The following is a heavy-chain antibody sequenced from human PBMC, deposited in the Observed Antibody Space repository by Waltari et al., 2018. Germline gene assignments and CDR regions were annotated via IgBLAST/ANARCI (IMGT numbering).Heavy chain of an antibody. D-gene: IGHD3-3*01. V-gene: IGHV3-21*01. CDR2: INSGSAYM. CDR3: ARVRYYDASYYYYYGMDV. Sequence: VHLMESGGGLVKPGGSLRLSCAASGFTFDDYTMNWVRQAPGKGLEGVSLINSGSAYMYNADSVKGRFTISRDNAKNTLYLQMNSLRAEDTAVYYCARVRYYDASYYYYYGMDVWGQGTKV. CDR1: GFTFDDYT. J-gene: IGHJ6*02.